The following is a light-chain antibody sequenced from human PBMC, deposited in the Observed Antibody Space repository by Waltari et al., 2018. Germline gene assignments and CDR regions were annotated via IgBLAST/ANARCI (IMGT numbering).Light chain of an antibody. CDR2: VDG. CDR3: QVWDSSSDHV. J-gene: IGLJ1*01. Sequence: SYVLTQPPSVSVAPGQTARITCGGNNIGSKSVHWYQQKPGQAPVRVFDVDGDRPSGIPERFSGSNSGNTATLAISRVEAGDEADYYCQVWDSSSDHVFGTGTKVTVL. CDR1: NIGSKS. V-gene: IGLV3-21*02.